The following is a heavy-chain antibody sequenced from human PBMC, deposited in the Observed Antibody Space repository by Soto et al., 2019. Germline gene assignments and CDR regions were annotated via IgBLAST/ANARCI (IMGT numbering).Heavy chain of an antibody. Sequence: GGSLRLSCAASGFTFSNYGMHWVRQAPGKGLEWVAVIWYDGGNKYYADSVKGRFTISRDNSKNTLYLQMNSLRAEDTAVYYCAREDSQVGAIDYWGQGSLVTVSS. CDR2: IWYDGGNK. D-gene: IGHD3-16*01. J-gene: IGHJ4*02. CDR3: AREDSQVGAIDY. CDR1: GFTFSNYG. V-gene: IGHV3-33*01.